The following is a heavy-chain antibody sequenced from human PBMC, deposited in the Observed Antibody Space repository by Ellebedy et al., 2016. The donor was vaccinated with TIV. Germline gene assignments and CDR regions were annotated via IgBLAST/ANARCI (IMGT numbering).Heavy chain of an antibody. D-gene: IGHD6-19*01. V-gene: IGHV4-39*07. J-gene: IGHJ4*02. CDR3: ASHRGFSSGWTFDY. Sequence: MPSETLSLTCTVSGVSMSSGDYFWGWIRQPPGKGPEWIGSVHHGGNSYYNPSVAGRITMSVDTSKNQFSLSLTSVTAADTALYFCASHRGFSSGWTFDYWGLGTLVSVSS. CDR2: VHHGGNS. CDR1: GVSMSSGDYF.